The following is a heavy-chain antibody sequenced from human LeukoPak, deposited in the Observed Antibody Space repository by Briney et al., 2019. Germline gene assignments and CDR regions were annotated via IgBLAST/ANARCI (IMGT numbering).Heavy chain of an antibody. CDR1: GYTFTSYG. CDR3: ARDTSESPTGN. CDR2: IIPIFGTA. J-gene: IGHJ4*02. Sequence: ASVKVSCKASGYTFTSYGISWVRQAPGQGLEWMGGIIPIFGTANYAQKFQGRVTITADESTSTAYMELSSLRSEDTAVYYCARDTSESPTGNWGQGTLVTVSS. D-gene: IGHD1-14*01. V-gene: IGHV1-69*13.